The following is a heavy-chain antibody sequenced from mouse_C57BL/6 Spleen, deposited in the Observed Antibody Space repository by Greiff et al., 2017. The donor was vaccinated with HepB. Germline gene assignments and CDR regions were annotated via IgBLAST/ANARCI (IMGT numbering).Heavy chain of an antibody. V-gene: IGHV1-82*01. Sequence: VKLQESGPELVKPGASVKISCKASGYAFSSSWMNWVKQRPGKGLEWIGRIYPGDGDTNYNGKFKGKATLTADKSSSTAYMQLSSLTSEDSAVYFCARDGYHFDYWGQGTTLTVSS. CDR1: GYAFSSSW. CDR3: ARDGYHFDY. J-gene: IGHJ2*01. CDR2: IYPGDGDT. D-gene: IGHD2-3*01.